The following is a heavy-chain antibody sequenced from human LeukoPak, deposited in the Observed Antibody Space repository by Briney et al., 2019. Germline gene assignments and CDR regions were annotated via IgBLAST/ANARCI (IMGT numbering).Heavy chain of an antibody. D-gene: IGHD2-15*01. Sequence: GGSLRLSCVASGFTFSNYDMNCVRQVPGKGLEWVSYISNSGSSKYYVDSVKGRFTISGDNAKNSLYLQMNSLRAEDTAVYYCASLTVTGGSLSDYWGQGTLVTVSS. J-gene: IGHJ4*02. CDR1: GFTFSNYD. CDR3: ASLTVTGGSLSDY. V-gene: IGHV3-48*03. CDR2: ISNSGSSK.